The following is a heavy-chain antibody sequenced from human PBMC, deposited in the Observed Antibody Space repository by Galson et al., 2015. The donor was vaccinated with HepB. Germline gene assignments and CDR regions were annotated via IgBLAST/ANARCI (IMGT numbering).Heavy chain of an antibody. CDR1: GFTFSSYA. CDR3: AKAYADNPVVPAAMRY. D-gene: IGHD2-2*01. CDR2: ISGSGGST. J-gene: IGHJ4*02. Sequence: SLRLSCAASGFTFSSYAMSWVRQAPGKGLEWVSAISGSGGSTYYADSVKGRFTISRDSSKNTLYLQMNSLRAEDTAVYYCAKAYADNPVVPAAMRYWGQGTLVTVSS. V-gene: IGHV3-23*01.